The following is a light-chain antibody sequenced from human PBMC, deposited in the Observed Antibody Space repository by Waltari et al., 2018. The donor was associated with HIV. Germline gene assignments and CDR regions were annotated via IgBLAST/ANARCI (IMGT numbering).Light chain of an antibody. J-gene: IGLJ3*02. V-gene: IGLV1-47*01. CDR2: RNY. Sequence: QSVLTRPPSASGTPGQTVTISCSGSTSNVETQWVYWYQQLPGTAPKLLIYRNYQRPSGVPDRFSSSKSGASASLIISGLRSEDEADYSCGVWDSTLKQWLFGGGTKLTVL. CDR1: TSNVETQW. CDR3: GVWDSTLKQWL.